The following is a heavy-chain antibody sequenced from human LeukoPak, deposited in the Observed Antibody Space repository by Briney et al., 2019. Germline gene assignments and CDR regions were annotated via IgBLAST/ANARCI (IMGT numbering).Heavy chain of an antibody. D-gene: IGHD3-9*01. J-gene: IGHJ4*02. CDR1: GYTFTSYY. CDR2: INPSGGST. Sequence: ASVKVSCKASGYTFTSYYMHWVRQAPGQGLEWMGIINPSGGSTSYAQKFQGRVTMTRGTSTSTVYMELSSLRSEDTAVYYCAIHLKLRYFDWLPGGPPFSFWGQGTLVTVSS. CDR3: AIHLKLRYFDWLPGGPPFSF. V-gene: IGHV1-46*01.